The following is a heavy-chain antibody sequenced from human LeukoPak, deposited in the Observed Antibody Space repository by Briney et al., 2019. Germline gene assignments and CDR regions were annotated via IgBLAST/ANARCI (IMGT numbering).Heavy chain of an antibody. V-gene: IGHV3-74*01. CDR3: AREDYSGYDFYDY. CDR1: GFTFSSYW. Sequence: PGGSLRLSCAASGFTFSSYWMHWVRQAPGKGLVWVSLINSDGSSRNYADSVKGRFTISRDNAKNTLYLQMNSLRVEDTAVYYCAREDYSGYDFYDYWGQGSLVTDSS. D-gene: IGHD5-12*01. CDR2: INSDGSSR. J-gene: IGHJ4*02.